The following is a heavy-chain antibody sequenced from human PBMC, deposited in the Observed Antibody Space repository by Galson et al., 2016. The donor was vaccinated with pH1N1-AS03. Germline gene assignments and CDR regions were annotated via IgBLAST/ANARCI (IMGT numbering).Heavy chain of an antibody. D-gene: IGHD2-8*01. J-gene: IGHJ4*02. CDR2: IKQDGSEK. Sequence: SLRLSCAASGFTFNRSWMNWVRQAPGKGPEWVANIKQDGSEKHYVDSVKGRFTISRDNAKNSLYLQMNSLRAEDTAVYYCFEINNGGGQGTLVTVSS. V-gene: IGHV3-7*01. CDR1: GFTFNRSW. CDR3: FEINNG.